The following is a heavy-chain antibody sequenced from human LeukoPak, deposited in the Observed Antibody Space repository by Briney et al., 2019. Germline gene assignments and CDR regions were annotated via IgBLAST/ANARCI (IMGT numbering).Heavy chain of an antibody. Sequence: GGSLRLSCAASGFTFSRYSMNWVRQAPGKGLEWASSISSSSSYIYYADSVKGRFTISRDNAKNSLYLQMNSLRAEDTAVYYCASSSPNWFDPWGQGTLVTVSS. V-gene: IGHV3-21*01. J-gene: IGHJ5*02. D-gene: IGHD2-2*01. CDR3: ASSSPNWFDP. CDR1: GFTFSRYS. CDR2: ISSSSSYI.